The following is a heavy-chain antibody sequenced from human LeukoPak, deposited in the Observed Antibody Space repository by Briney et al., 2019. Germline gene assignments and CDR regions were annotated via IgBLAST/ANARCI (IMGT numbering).Heavy chain of an antibody. V-gene: IGHV3-13*01. CDR1: GFPFAAYD. CDR2: FGSAGDT. Sequence: GGSLRFSCATSGFPFAAYDMHWVRQAPGKGLEWVSAFGSAGDTYYPGAVKGRFTISRDYAKNSLYLQMNNLRAGDTAVYFCVRGALPGDNWYFDLWGRGTLVTVSS. J-gene: IGHJ2*01. CDR3: VRGALPGDNWYFDL.